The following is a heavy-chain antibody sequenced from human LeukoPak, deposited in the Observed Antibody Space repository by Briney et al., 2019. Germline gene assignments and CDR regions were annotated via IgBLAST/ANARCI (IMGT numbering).Heavy chain of an antibody. J-gene: IGHJ4*02. CDR2: ISTSSTTI. CDR1: GFAFTSYS. Sequence: GGSLRLSCAASGFAFTSYSMNWVRQAPGKGLEWVSYISTSSTTIYYADSVKGRFTISRDNAKNSLFLQMNSLRAEDTALYYCARDLSGSGTYFFDYWGQGTLVTVSS. D-gene: IGHD1-26*01. CDR3: ARDLSGSGTYFFDY. V-gene: IGHV3-48*04.